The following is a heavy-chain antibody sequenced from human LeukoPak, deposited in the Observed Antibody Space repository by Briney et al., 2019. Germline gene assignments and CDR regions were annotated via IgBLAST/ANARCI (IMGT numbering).Heavy chain of an antibody. CDR2: ISSSSSTI. CDR1: AFIFSGHW. J-gene: IGHJ4*02. Sequence: GGSLRLSCEGSAFIFSGHWMNWVRQAPGKGLEWVSYISSSSSTIYYADSVKGRFTISRDNAKNSLYLQMNSLRAEDTAVYYCAREGGYWGQGTLVTVSS. CDR3: AREGGY. V-gene: IGHV3-48*01. D-gene: IGHD3-16*01.